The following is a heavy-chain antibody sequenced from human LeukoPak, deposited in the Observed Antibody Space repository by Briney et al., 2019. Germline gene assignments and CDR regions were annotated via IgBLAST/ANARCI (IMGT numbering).Heavy chain of an antibody. CDR2: ISGSGGST. D-gene: IGHD1-26*01. CDR3: TKDLEFLHAGTYYHY. CDR1: GLTFSTYA. J-gene: IGHJ4*02. V-gene: IGHV3-23*01. Sequence: PGGSLRLSCAASGLTFSTYAMSWVRQAPGKGLEWVSGISGSGGSTYYADSVKGRFTISRDNSKNTLYLQMSSLRAADTALYFCTKDLEFLHAGTYYHYWGQGTLVTVSS.